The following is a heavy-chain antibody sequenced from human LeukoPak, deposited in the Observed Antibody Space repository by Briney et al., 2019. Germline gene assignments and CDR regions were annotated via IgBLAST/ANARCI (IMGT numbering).Heavy chain of an antibody. D-gene: IGHD2-2*01. J-gene: IGHJ4*02. Sequence: ASVKESCKASGYTFTSYGIRWVRQAPGQGLDWMGCINAYNGNTNYAQKLQGRVTMTTDTSTSTAYMELRSLRSDDTAVYYCARDQHEIVVVPAAVDFDYWGQGPLVTVSS. V-gene: IGHV1-18*01. CDR3: ARDQHEIVVVPAAVDFDY. CDR2: INAYNGNT. CDR1: GYTFTSYG.